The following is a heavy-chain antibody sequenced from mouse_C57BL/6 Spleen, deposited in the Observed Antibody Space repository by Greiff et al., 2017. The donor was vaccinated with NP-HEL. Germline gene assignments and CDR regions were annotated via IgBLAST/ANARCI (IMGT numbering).Heavy chain of an antibody. CDR1: GFTFSSYG. D-gene: IGHD1-1*01. CDR3: ARRDGSRAYFDV. V-gene: IGHV5-6*02. CDR2: ISSGGSYT. Sequence: EVKLMESGGDLVKPGGSLKLSCAASGFTFSSYGMSWVRQTPDKRLEWVATISSGGSYTYYPDSVKGRFTISRDNAKNTLYLQMSSLKSEDTAMYYCARRDGSRAYFDVWGTGTTVTVSS. J-gene: IGHJ1*03.